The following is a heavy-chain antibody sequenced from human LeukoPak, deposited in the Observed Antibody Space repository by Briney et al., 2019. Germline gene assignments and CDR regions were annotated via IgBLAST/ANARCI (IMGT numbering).Heavy chain of an antibody. V-gene: IGHV3-23*01. D-gene: IGHD3-10*01. J-gene: IGHJ3*02. Sequence: GGSLRLSCAASGFTFSSYAMSWVRQAPGKGLEWVSAISGSGGSTYYADSVKGRFTISRDNSKNTLYLQMNSLRAEDTAVYYCAKDVGILWFGELLNAFDIWGQGTMVTVSP. CDR1: GFTFSSYA. CDR2: ISGSGGST. CDR3: AKDVGILWFGELLNAFDI.